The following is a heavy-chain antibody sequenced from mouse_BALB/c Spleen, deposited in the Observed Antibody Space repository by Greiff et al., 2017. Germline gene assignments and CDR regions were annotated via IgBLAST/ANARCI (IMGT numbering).Heavy chain of an antibody. Sequence: EVMLVESGGGLVQPGGSLKLSCAASGFTFSSYTMSWVRQTPEKRLEWVAYISNGGGSTYYPDTVKGRFTISRDNAKNTLYLQMSSLKSEDTAMYYCARDTGQLGPSWFAYWGQGTLVTVSA. D-gene: IGHD3-2*01. CDR2: ISNGGGST. J-gene: IGHJ3*01. V-gene: IGHV5-12-2*01. CDR3: ARDTGQLGPSWFAY. CDR1: GFTFSSYT.